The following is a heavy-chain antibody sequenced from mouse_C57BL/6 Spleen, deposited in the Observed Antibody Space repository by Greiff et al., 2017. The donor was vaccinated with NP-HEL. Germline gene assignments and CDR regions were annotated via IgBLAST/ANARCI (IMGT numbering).Heavy chain of an antibody. D-gene: IGHD2-4*01. Sequence: QVQLKQSGAELVKPGASVKISCKASGYAFSSYWMNWVKQRPGKGLEWIGQIYPGDGDTNYNGKFKGKATLTADKSSSTAYMQLSSLTSEDSAVYFCARGDYDYPYYFDYWGQGTTLTVSS. CDR2: IYPGDGDT. V-gene: IGHV1-80*01. CDR1: GYAFSSYW. J-gene: IGHJ2*01. CDR3: ARGDYDYPYYFDY.